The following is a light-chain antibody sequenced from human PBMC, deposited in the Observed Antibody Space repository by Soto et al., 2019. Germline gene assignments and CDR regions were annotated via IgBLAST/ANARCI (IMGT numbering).Light chain of an antibody. CDR2: EVS. CDR3: SSYAGSNNLV. Sequence: QTVVTQPPSASGTPGQRVTISCSGSSSDIGGYNYVSWYQRHPGKAPKLTIYEVSKRPSGVPDRFSGSKSGNTASLTVSGLQAEDEAEYYCSSYAGSNNLVFGGGTKLTVL. V-gene: IGLV2-8*01. CDR1: SSDIGGYNY. J-gene: IGLJ3*02.